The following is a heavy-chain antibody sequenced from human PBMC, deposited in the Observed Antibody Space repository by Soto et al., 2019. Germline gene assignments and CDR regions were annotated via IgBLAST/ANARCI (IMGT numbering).Heavy chain of an antibody. CDR2: IVPVFGST. V-gene: IGHV1-69*06. CDR3: TQVPPPGDYILNWFVP. J-gene: IGHJ5*02. CDR1: GGTFTTNG. D-gene: IGHD3-16*01. Sequence: QVQLVQSGNEVKKPGSSVKVSCKASGGTFTTNGIIWVRQAPGQGLEWMGGIVPVFGSTKYAQKFQGSLTITADRTTTTAYMDLSSLKSEDTLKYYCTQVPPPGDYILNWFVPWGQANLVTVSS.